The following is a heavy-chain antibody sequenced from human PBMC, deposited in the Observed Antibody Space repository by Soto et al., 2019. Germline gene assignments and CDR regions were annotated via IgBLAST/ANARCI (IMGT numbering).Heavy chain of an antibody. Sequence: QVQLVQSGAEVKKPGASVKVSCKASGYTFTGYYMHWVRQAPGQGLEWMGWINPNSGGTNYAQKFQGWVTMTRDTSISTAYMELSRLRSDDTAVYYCAIDPVSIAAAGIGIWFDPWGQGTLVTVSS. CDR2: INPNSGGT. D-gene: IGHD6-13*01. J-gene: IGHJ5*02. V-gene: IGHV1-2*04. CDR1: GYTFTGYY. CDR3: AIDPVSIAAAGIGIWFDP.